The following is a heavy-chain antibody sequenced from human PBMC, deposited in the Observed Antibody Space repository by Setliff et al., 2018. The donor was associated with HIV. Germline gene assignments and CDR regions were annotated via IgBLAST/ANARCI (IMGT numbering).Heavy chain of an antibody. CDR2: VGQRGGI. V-gene: IGHV4-4*02. CDR3: VRNSGWALGS. Sequence: PSETLSLTCTVSGDSIDSPHCWSWVRQSLETGLEWIGEVGQRGGINYYPFFWSRATISMDKPRSYFSLRLTSLTAADTAIYFCVRNSGWALGSWGQGILVTVSS. CDR1: GDSIDSPHC. J-gene: IGHJ4*02. D-gene: IGHD3-16*01.